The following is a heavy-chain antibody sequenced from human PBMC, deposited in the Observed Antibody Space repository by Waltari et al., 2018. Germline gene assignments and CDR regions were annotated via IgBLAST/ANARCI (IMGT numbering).Heavy chain of an antibody. CDR1: GFTFSRYS. CDR2: IYHSGST. J-gene: IGHJ4*02. Sequence: VQLVESGGGLVQPGGSLRLSCAASGFTFSRYSMNWVRQAPGKGLEWIGSIYHSGSTYYNPSLKSRVTISVDTSKNQFSLKLSSVTAADTAVYYCASSDLWFREVGRPYWGQGTLVTVSS. CDR3: ASSDLWFREVGRPY. V-gene: IGHV4-38-2*01. D-gene: IGHD3-10*01.